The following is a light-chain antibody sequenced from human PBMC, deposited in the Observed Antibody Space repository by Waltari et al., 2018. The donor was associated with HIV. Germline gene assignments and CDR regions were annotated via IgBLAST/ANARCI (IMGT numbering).Light chain of an antibody. V-gene: IGKV1-5*03. J-gene: IGKJ1*01. CDR2: RAS. CDR1: QTIDNY. CDR3: QQYQSYSLFM. Sequence: DVQVTQLPSTLTASAGDRVSITCRVSQTIDNYLAWYQQRPGEAPNLLIYRASTLESGVPSRFSGSGSGTDFTLTINNLQPKDSATYYCQQYQSYSLFMFGPGTKVEIK.